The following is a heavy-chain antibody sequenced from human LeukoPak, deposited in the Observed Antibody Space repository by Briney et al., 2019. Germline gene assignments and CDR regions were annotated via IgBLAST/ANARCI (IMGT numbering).Heavy chain of an antibody. Sequence: SEILSLTCAVSGYSISSTNWWGWIRQPPGKGLEWIGYIYYSGNSNYNPSLKSRVTMSVDTSKNQFSLNLSSVTALDTAVHYCAGIFLGYSSGWYFDYWGQGTLVTVSS. J-gene: IGHJ4*02. D-gene: IGHD6-19*01. CDR2: IYYSGNS. CDR1: GYSISSTNW. V-gene: IGHV4-28*06. CDR3: AGIFLGYSSGWYFDY.